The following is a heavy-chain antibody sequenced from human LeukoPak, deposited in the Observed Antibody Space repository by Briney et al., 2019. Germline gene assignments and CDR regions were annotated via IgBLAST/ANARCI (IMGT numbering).Heavy chain of an antibody. Sequence: GGSLRLSCAASGFTFSSYGMSWVRQAQGKGLGWVANIKKDGSEKYYVDSVKGRFTISRDNAKNSLYLQMNSLRAEDTAVYYCARETDGSGSFDYYYYMDVWGKGTTVTVSS. J-gene: IGHJ6*03. CDR1: GFTFSSYG. V-gene: IGHV3-7*01. CDR2: IKKDGSEK. D-gene: IGHD3-10*01. CDR3: ARETDGSGSFDYYYYMDV.